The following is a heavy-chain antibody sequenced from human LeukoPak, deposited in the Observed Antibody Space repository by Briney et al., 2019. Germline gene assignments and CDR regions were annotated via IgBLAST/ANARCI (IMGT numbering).Heavy chain of an antibody. CDR3: ARGITGSTYHAFGI. CDR1: GFTVSTNY. D-gene: IGHD1-20*01. CDR2: LYIDGRT. Sequence: PGGSLRLSCAASGFTVSTNYMSWVRQAPGRGLEWVSVLYIDGRTYYADSVKGRFTISRDNSKNTLYLQMNSLRAEDTAVYYCARGITGSTYHAFGIWGQGTMVTVSS. V-gene: IGHV3-53*01. J-gene: IGHJ3*02.